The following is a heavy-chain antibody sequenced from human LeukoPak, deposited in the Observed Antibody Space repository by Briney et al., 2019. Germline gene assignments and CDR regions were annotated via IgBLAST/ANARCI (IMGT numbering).Heavy chain of an antibody. D-gene: IGHD3-10*01. V-gene: IGHV3-23*01. CDR3: ARSRGGSGSYYKQTFDY. J-gene: IGHJ4*02. CDR2: ISGSDGST. Sequence: GGSLRLSCAASGFTFSNYAMSWVRQAPGKGLEWVSGISGSDGSTNYADSVKGRFTISRDNSRNTLYMQMNSLRAEDTAVYYCARSRGGSGSYYKQTFDYWGQGTQVTVSS. CDR1: GFTFSNYA.